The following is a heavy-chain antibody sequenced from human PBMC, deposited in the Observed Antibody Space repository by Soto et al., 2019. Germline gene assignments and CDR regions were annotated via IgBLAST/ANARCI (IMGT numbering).Heavy chain of an antibody. CDR1: GGSISSSSYY. Sequence: PSETLSLTSSVCGGSISSSSYYRGRIGQPPGKGLEWIGSIYYSGSTYYNPSLKSRVTISVDTSKNQFSLKLSSVTAADTAVYYCARQVVATYNWFDPWGQGTLVTVS. J-gene: IGHJ5*02. CDR2: IYYSGST. V-gene: IGHV4-39*01. D-gene: IGHD2-15*01. CDR3: ARQVVATYNWFDP.